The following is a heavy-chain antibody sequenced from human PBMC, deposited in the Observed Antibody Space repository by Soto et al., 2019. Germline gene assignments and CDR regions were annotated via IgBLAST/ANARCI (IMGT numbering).Heavy chain of an antibody. CDR2: IYYSRST. D-gene: IGHD3-10*01. CDR3: ARGVGSGTYYNQYNWFDP. V-gene: IGHV4-59*01. Sequence: SETLSLTCTVSGGSISGYYWSWIRQPPGKGLEWIGYIYYSRSTSYNPSLRSRLTISVDTSKNQFSLRLTSVTAADTAVYYCARGVGSGTYYNQYNWFDPWGQGTLVTVSS. J-gene: IGHJ5*02. CDR1: GGSISGYY.